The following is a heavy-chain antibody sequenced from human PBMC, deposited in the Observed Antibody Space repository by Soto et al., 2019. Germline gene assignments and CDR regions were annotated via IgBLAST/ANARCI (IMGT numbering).Heavy chain of an antibody. CDR1: GFSLSRKGMS. D-gene: IGHD1-20*01. V-gene: IGHV2-70*01. J-gene: IGHJ4*02. CDR3: SRSTKWNDEYYFDY. Sequence: SGPTLVNPKQALILTCAFSGFSLSRKGMSVSWIRQPPGKALEFLALIDWEEEKFYSPSLRTRLTVSKDTSKSQVVLTLTNVDTVDTATYYWSRSTKWNDEYYFDYCVQGTLVTVPS. CDR2: IDWEEEK.